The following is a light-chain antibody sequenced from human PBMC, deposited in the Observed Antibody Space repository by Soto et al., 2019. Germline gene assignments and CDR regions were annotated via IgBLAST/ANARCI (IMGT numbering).Light chain of an antibody. CDR1: SSDVGGYNY. J-gene: IGLJ1*01. Sequence: QSALTQPASVSGSPGQSITISCTGTSSDVGGYNYVSWYQQHPGKAPKLMIYDVANRPSGVSNRFSGSKSGNTASLTISGLQAEDEADYHCSSYTRSSTYVFGTGTKVTV. CDR2: DVA. CDR3: SSYTRSSTYV. V-gene: IGLV2-14*01.